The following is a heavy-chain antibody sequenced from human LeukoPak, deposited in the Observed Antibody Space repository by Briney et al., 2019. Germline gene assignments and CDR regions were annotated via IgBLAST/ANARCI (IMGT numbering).Heavy chain of an antibody. CDR3: ARADSYIDFDY. V-gene: IGHV3-33*01. D-gene: IGHD2-15*01. J-gene: IGHJ4*02. CDR2: IWYDGSNK. Sequence: GGSLRLSCAASGFTFSSYGMHCVRQAPGKGLEWVAVIWYDGSNKYYADSVKGRFTISRDNSKNTLYLQMNSLRAEDTAVYYCARADSYIDFDYWGQGTLVTASS. CDR1: GFTFSSYG.